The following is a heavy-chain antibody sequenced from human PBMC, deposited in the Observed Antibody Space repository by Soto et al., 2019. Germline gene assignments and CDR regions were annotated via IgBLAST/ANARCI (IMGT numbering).Heavy chain of an antibody. Sequence: SVKVSCKASGGTFSSYAVSWVRQAPGQGLEWMGGIIPIFGTANYAQKFQGRVTITADESTSTAYMELSSLRSEDTAVYYCARPPITFGGVIESYYYGMDVWGQGTTVTVSS. J-gene: IGHJ6*02. D-gene: IGHD3-16*02. CDR2: IIPIFGTA. V-gene: IGHV1-69*13. CDR3: ARPPITFGGVIESYYYGMDV. CDR1: GGTFSSYA.